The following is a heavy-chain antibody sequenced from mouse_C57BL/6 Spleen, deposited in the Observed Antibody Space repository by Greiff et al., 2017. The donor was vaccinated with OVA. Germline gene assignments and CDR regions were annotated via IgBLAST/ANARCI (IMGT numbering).Heavy chain of an antibody. CDR3: GRGDRPGIAY. CDR1: GYTFTSYS. V-gene: IGHV1-52*01. CDR2: LDPSDSGT. J-gene: IGHJ3*01. Sequence: VQLQQPGAELVRPGSSVKLSCKASGYTFTSYSMHWVKQRPIHGLEWIGHLDPSDSGTNYNQKFKDKATLTVDKSSSTAYMQLSSLTSEDAAVYYRGRGDRPGIAYWGQGTRGTVSA.